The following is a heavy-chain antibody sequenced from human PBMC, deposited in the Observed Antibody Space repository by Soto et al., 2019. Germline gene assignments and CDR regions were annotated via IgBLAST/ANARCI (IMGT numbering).Heavy chain of an antibody. D-gene: IGHD4-17*01. CDR1: GYKSINFY. CDR3: AQVEYGDLDHIDS. V-gene: IGHV1-18*01. Sequence: QVHLVQSGAEVKKPGASLKVSCKASGYKSINFYLAWVRQAPGQGLEWMGLMRVYDGNTDYGQKFQDRVVMTTDTATSMALMELRPPKSDFSAVYYCAQVEYGDLDHIDSWGQGTLVTVSS. J-gene: IGHJ4*02. CDR2: MRVYDGNT.